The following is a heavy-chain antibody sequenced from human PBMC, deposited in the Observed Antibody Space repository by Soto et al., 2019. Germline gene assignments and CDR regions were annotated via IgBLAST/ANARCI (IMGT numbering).Heavy chain of an antibody. Sequence: SETLSLTCTVSSVPISEYSWSWVRQSPGKGPEWFGNNFGGGRTMYNPSVKRRVTISVDASKNLFSLEQGSVSAAVTSVYHSAEGGAMYRCRNFFDAWGQGVPVTVSS. V-gene: IGHV4-59*12. D-gene: IGHD2-8*02. CDR2: NFGGGRT. CDR3: AEGGAMYRCRNFFDA. J-gene: IGHJ4*02. CDR1: SVPISEYS.